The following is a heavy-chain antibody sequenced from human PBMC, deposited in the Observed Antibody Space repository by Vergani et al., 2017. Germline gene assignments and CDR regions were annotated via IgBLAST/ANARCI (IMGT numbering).Heavy chain of an antibody. Sequence: QVQLQESGPGLVKPSETLSLTCTVSGGSISSYYWSWIRQPPGKGLEWIGYIYYSGSTNYNPSLQSRGTISVDTSKNQFSLKLSSVTAADTAVYYCARASSSSWLFDYWGQGTLVTVSS. CDR1: GGSISSYY. D-gene: IGHD6-13*01. CDR3: ARASSSSWLFDY. V-gene: IGHV4-59*01. CDR2: IYYSGST. J-gene: IGHJ4*02.